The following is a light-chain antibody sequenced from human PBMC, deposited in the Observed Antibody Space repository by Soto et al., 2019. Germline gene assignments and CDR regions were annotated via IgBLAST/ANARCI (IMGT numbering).Light chain of an antibody. V-gene: IGKV1-5*01. CDR1: QSISTW. J-gene: IGKJ1*01. Sequence: DIQMTQSPSTLSASLGDRVTITCRAGQSISTWLAWYQQKPGQAPKLLISAASNLESGVPSRFSGSGSGTEFTLTISGLQPDDFATYYCQQYNTYSWTFGQGTKVDTK. CDR2: AAS. CDR3: QQYNTYSWT.